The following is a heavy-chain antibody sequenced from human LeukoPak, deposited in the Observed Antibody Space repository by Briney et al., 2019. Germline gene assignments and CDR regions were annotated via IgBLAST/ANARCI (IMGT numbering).Heavy chain of an antibody. CDR3: AEAVRYCTNAVCYKYFHH. V-gene: IGHV3-9*01. J-gene: IGHJ1*01. D-gene: IGHD2-8*01. CDR2: ISWNSVTI. CDR1: GFNFDDSA. Sequence: PDRSLRLSCAASGFNFDDSAMHWVRQVPGKGLEWVAGISWNSVTIAYADSVKGRFTISRDNGKNSLYLQMNSLRAEDTALYYCAEAVRYCTNAVCYKYFHHWGQGTLVTVSS.